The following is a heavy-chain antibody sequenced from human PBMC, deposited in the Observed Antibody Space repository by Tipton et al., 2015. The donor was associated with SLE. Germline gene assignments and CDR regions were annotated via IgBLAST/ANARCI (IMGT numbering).Heavy chain of an antibody. V-gene: IGHV3-7*01. Sequence: SLRLSCPASGFTFSNYWMSWLRPAPGKGLEWVAIIKEDGSETNYVDSVKGRFTISRDNAKNSLFLQMNSLRAEDTAVYYCARDRIVGAWYYFDYWGQGTLVTVSS. CDR3: ARDRIVGAWYYFDY. J-gene: IGHJ4*02. D-gene: IGHD1-26*01. CDR2: IKEDGSET. CDR1: GFTFSNYW.